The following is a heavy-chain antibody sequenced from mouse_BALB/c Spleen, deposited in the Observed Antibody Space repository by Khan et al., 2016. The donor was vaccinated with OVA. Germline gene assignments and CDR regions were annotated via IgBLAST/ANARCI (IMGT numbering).Heavy chain of an antibody. J-gene: IGHJ1*01. CDR2: INTNSGVP. Sequence: QIQLVQSGPELKKPGETVRISCKASGYTFTTAGMQWVQQMPGKGLKWIGWINTNSGVPKYAEDFKGRFAFSLDTSASTASLPITNLKNEDTATDVCAGWYGYGWYFDVWGAGTTVTVSS. CDR1: GYTFTTAG. V-gene: IGHV9-4*02. D-gene: IGHD2-2*01. CDR3: AGWYGYGWYFDV.